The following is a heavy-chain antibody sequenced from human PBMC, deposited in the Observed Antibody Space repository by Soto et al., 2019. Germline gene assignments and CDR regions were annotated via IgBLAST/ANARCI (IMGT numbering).Heavy chain of an antibody. V-gene: IGHV1-69*13. Sequence: SVEVSCKASGGTFSSYAISWVRQAPAQGLEWMGGIIPIFGTANYAQKFQGRVTVTADESTSTAYMELSSLRSEDTAVYYCARARVGVTYRYYDAFDIWGQGTMVTVSS. D-gene: IGHD1-26*01. CDR2: IIPIFGTA. CDR3: ARARVGVTYRYYDAFDI. CDR1: GGTFSSYA. J-gene: IGHJ3*02.